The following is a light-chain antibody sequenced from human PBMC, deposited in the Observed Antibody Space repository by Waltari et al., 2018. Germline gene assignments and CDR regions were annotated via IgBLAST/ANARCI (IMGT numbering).Light chain of an antibody. Sequence: EIVLTQSPATLSLSPGERATLYCRASQSIDNFLAWYQQKPGQAPRLLIYDSSNRATDIPARFSGSGSGTDFTLTISSLKPEDFAVYYCQQRSGWPPTFGGGTKVDI. V-gene: IGKV3-11*01. J-gene: IGKJ4*01. CDR2: DSS. CDR1: QSIDNF. CDR3: QQRSGWPPT.